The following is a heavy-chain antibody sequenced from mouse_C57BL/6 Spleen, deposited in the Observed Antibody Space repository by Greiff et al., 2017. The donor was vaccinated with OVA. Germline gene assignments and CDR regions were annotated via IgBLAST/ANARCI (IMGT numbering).Heavy chain of an antibody. CDR1: GFTFSSYA. CDR3: ARDDSKGEFAY. V-gene: IGHV5-4*01. CDR2: ISDGGSYT. J-gene: IGHJ3*01. D-gene: IGHD2-5*01. Sequence: EVHLVESGGGLVKPGGSLKLSCAASGFTFSSYAMSWVRQTPEKRLEWVATISDGGSYTYYPDNVKGRFTISRDNAKNNLYLQMSHLKSEDTAMYYCARDDSKGEFAYWGQGTLVTVSA.